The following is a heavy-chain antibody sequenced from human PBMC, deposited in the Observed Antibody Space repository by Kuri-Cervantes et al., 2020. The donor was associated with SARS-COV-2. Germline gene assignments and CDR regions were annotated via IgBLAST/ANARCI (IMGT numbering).Heavy chain of an antibody. CDR1: GFTFSSYG. J-gene: IGHJ5*02. D-gene: IGHD3-10*01. V-gene: IGHV3-33*01. CDR2: IWYDGSNK. CDR3: ARDPPLYGSGSHNWFDP. Sequence: LSLTCAASGFTFSSYGMHWVRQAPGKGLEWVAVIWYDGSNKYYADSVKGRFTISRDDSKNTLYLQMDSLRAEDTAVYYCARDPPLYGSGSHNWFDPWGQGTLVTVSS.